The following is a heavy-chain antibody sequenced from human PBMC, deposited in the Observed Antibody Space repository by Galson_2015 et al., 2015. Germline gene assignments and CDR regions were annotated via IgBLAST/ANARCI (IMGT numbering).Heavy chain of an antibody. Sequence: SVKVSCKASGYTFTSYGISWVRQAPGQGLEWMGWISAYNGNTNYAQKLQGRVTMTTDTSTSTAYMELSSLRSEDTAVYYCARELVGYCSSTSCHSYWFDPWGQGTLVTVSS. CDR1: GYTFTSYG. CDR3: ARELVGYCSSTSCHSYWFDP. CDR2: ISAYNGNT. V-gene: IGHV1-18*01. D-gene: IGHD2-2*01. J-gene: IGHJ5*02.